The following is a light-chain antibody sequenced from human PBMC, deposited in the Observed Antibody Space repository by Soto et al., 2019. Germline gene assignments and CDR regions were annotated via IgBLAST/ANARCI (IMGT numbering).Light chain of an antibody. V-gene: IGLV2-11*01. Sequence: QSALTQPRSVSGSPGQSVTISCTGTSSDVGGYNYVSWYQQHPGKAPKLMIYDVSKRPSGVPDRFSASKSGSTASLTISGLQTEDEADYYCCSYAGSFTSLYVFGTGTKLTVL. J-gene: IGLJ1*01. CDR2: DVS. CDR1: SSDVGGYNY. CDR3: CSYAGSFTSLYV.